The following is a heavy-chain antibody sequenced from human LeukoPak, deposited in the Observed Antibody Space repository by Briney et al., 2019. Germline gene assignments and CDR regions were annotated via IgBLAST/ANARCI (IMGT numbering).Heavy chain of an antibody. Sequence: PGGSLRLSCAASGLTFDDYAMHWVRQAPGKGLEWVSGISWNGGSIGYADSVKGRFTISRDNAKNSLYLQMSSLRAEDTALYYCARQSGRSYYYFYYMDVWGRGTTVTVSS. CDR2: ISWNGGSI. V-gene: IGHV3-9*01. CDR1: GLTFDDYA. J-gene: IGHJ6*03. CDR3: ARQSGRSYYYFYYMDV. D-gene: IGHD5-12*01.